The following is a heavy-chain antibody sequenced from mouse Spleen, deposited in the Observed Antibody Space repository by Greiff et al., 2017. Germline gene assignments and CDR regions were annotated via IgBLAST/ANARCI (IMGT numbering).Heavy chain of an antibody. CDR3: ARHSRYGSSHHYYAMDY. CDR2: ISGGGSYT. J-gene: IGHJ4*01. V-gene: IGHV5-9-2*01. CDR1: GFTFSSYG. Sequence: EVKLMESGGGLVKPGGSLKLSCAASGFTFSSYGMSWVRQTPEKRLEWVATISGGGSYTYYPDSVKGRFTISRDNAKNNLYLQMSSLRSEDTALYYCARHSRYGSSHHYYAMDYWGQGTSVTVSS. D-gene: IGHD1-1*01.